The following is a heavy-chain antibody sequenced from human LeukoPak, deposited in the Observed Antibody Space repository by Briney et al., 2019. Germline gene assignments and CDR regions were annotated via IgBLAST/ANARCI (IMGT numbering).Heavy chain of an antibody. CDR1: GGSISSYY. CDR2: IYYSGST. D-gene: IGHD2-15*01. Sequence: SETLSLTCTVSGGSISSYYWSWIRQPPGKGLEWIGYIYYSGSTNYNPSLKSRVTISVDTSKNQFSLKLSSVTAADTAVYYCARELYRSGGSCYSFLDYWGQGTLVTVSS. J-gene: IGHJ4*02. CDR3: ARELYRSGGSCYSFLDY. V-gene: IGHV4-59*01.